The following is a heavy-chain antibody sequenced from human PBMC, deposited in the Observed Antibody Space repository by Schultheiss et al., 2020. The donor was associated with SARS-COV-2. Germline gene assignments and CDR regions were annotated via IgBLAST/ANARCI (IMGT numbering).Heavy chain of an antibody. CDR1: GGSISSYY. Sequence: SQTLSLTYTVSGGSISSYYWSWIRQPPGKGLEWIGYIYYSGSTNYNPSLKSRVTISVDTSKNQFSLKLSSVTAADTAVYYCARSRALDYWGQGTLVTVSS. CDR2: IYYSGST. J-gene: IGHJ4*02. CDR3: ARSRALDY. V-gene: IGHV4-59*12.